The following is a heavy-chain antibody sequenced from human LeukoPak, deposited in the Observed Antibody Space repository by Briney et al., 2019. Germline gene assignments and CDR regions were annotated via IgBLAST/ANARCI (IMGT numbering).Heavy chain of an antibody. V-gene: IGHV4-31*03. J-gene: IGHJ4*02. D-gene: IGHD3-3*01. CDR1: GGSISSGGYY. CDR3: ARERLDRDYDFWSGYVDY. Sequence: SQTLSLTCTVSGGSISSGGYYWSWIRQHPGKGLEWIGYIYYSGSTYYNPSLKSRVTISVDTSKNQFSLKLSSVTAADTAVYYCARERLDRDYDFWSGYVDYWGQGTLVTVSS. CDR2: IYYSGST.